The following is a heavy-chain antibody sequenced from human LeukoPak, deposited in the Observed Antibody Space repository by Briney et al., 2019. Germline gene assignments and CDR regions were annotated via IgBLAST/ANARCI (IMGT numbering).Heavy chain of an antibody. Sequence: NTSETLSLTRTVSGGSISSDYWSWIRQPPGKGLEWIGYIYYSGSTNYNPSPKSRVTISVDTSENQFSLKLSSVTAADTAVYYCARMVAARPYYMDVWGKGTTVTVSS. J-gene: IGHJ6*03. CDR1: GGSISSDY. CDR3: ARMVAARPYYMDV. V-gene: IGHV4-59*01. D-gene: IGHD2-15*01. CDR2: IYYSGST.